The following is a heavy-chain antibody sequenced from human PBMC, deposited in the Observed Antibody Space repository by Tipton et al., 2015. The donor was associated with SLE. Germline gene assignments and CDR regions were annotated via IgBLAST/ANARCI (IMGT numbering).Heavy chain of an antibody. CDR3: AKRAGSYYGELDL. J-gene: IGHJ3*01. CDR2: ISTTSAYI. Sequence: SLRLSCAASGFSAHVMNWVRQAPGKGLEWISFISTTSAYIFYADSVKGRFTISRDNPKNTLSLQMDSLRAEDTAIYYCAKRAGSYYGELDLWGPGTMVTVSS. D-gene: IGHD3-10*01. V-gene: IGHV3-21*04. CDR1: GFSAHV.